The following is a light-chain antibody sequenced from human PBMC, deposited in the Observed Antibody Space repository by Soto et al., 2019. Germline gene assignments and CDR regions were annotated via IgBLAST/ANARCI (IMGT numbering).Light chain of an antibody. J-gene: IGLJ1*01. CDR2: DVS. CDR1: SSDVGGYNY. V-gene: IGLV2-14*01. Sequence: QSALTQPASVSGSPGQSITISCTGTSSDVGGYNYVSWYQQHPGKAPKLMIYDVSNRPSGVSDRFSGSKSANTASLTISGLQAEDEADYYCNSYTTSISLSVCVTGPKVTVL. CDR3: NSYTTSISLSV.